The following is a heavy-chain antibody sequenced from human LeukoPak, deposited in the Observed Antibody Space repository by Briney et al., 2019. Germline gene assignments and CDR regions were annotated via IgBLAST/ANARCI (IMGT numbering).Heavy chain of an antibody. CDR3: AKGSRLGELSLFTFDY. CDR2: ISGSGGST. D-gene: IGHD3-16*02. CDR1: GFTFSSYA. V-gene: IGHV3-23*01. J-gene: IGHJ4*02. Sequence: GGSLRLSCAASGFTFSSYAMSWVRQAPGKGLEWVSAISGSGGSTYYADSVKGRFTISRDNSKNTLYLQMNSLRAEDTAVYYCAKGSRLGELSLFTFDYWGQGTLVTVSS.